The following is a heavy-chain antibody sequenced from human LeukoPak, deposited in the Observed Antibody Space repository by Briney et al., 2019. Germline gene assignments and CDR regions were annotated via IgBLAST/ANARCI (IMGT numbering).Heavy chain of an antibody. V-gene: IGHV3-74*01. CDR1: GLTFSSHW. CDR2: INGDGSST. CDR3: ARARDGYNSSRAGDY. J-gene: IGHJ4*02. Sequence: GGSLRLSCAASGLTFSSHWMHWVRQAPGKGLVWVSRINGDGSSTSYADSVKGRFTISRDNAKNTLYLQMNSLRAEDTAVYYCARARDGYNSSRAGDYWGQGTLVTVSS. D-gene: IGHD5-24*01.